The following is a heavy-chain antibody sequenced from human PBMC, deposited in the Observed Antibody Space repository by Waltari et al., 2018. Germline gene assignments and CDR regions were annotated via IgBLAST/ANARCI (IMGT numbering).Heavy chain of an antibody. CDR3: AKRIVGGPFDV. CDR1: GGSFGTYA. Sequence: QVHLVQSGAEVRKPGSSVKVSCEASGGSFGTYAIAWVRQVPGQGLEWMAGSIPIYGTPNYAQKFQGRVNVAADELTRTTYMELSSLRSDDTAIYYCAKRIVGGPFDVWGQGTMVTVSS. CDR2: SIPIYGTP. D-gene: IGHD1-26*01. J-gene: IGHJ3*01. V-gene: IGHV1-69*12.